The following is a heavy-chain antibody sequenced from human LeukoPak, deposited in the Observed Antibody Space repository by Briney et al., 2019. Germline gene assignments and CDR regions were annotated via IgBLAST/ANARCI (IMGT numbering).Heavy chain of an antibody. CDR2: IYYSGST. CDR3: ARGRPIKNWFDP. V-gene: IGHV4-39*07. D-gene: IGHD2-21*01. Sequence: SETLSLTCTVSGGSISSSSYYWGWIRQPPGKGLEWIGSIYYSGSTYYNPSLKSRVTISVDTSKNQFSLKLSSVTAADTAVYYCARGRPIKNWFDPWGQGTLVTVSS. J-gene: IGHJ5*02. CDR1: GGSISSSSYY.